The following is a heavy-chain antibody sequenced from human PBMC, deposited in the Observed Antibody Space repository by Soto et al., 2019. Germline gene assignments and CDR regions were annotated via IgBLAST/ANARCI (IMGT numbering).Heavy chain of an antibody. CDR3: AHGGGCIGGSCYLPLN. J-gene: IGHJ4*02. CDR2: VYWDDDK. V-gene: IGHV2-5*02. Sequence: QITLKESGPTLVKPTQTLTLTCTFSGFSLSTSGVGVGWIRQPPGKALEWLALVYWDDDKRYSPSLKSRLTITKDTSKNQVVLTMTNMDPVDTATYYCAHGGGCIGGSCYLPLNWGQGTLVTVSS. D-gene: IGHD2-15*01. CDR1: GFSLSTSGVG.